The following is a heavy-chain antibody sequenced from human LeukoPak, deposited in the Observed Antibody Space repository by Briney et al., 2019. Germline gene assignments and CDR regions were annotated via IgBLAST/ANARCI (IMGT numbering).Heavy chain of an antibody. CDR2: IYNSGST. CDR3: ARHVDAVAGLFDY. D-gene: IGHD6-19*01. V-gene: IGHV4-39*01. CDR1: GGSISSSSYY. Sequence: SETLSLTCTVSGGSISSSSYYWAWIRQPPGKGLEWIGSIYNSGSTYYNPSLESRVTISVDTSKNQFSLKLSSVTAADTAVYYCARHVDAVAGLFDYWGQGTLVTVSS. J-gene: IGHJ4*02.